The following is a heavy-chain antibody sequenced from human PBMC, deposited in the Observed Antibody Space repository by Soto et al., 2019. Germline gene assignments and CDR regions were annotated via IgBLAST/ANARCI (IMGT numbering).Heavy chain of an antibody. V-gene: IGHV4-61*01. CDR3: ARFLGYSSGWYNWFDP. Sequence: SETLSLTCTVSGGSVSSGSYYWSWIRQPPGKGLEWIGYIYYSGSTNYNPSLKSRVTISVDTSKNQFSLKLSSVTAADTAVYYCARFLGYSSGWYNWFDPWGQGTLVTVS. D-gene: IGHD6-19*01. J-gene: IGHJ5*02. CDR1: GGSVSSGSYY. CDR2: IYYSGST.